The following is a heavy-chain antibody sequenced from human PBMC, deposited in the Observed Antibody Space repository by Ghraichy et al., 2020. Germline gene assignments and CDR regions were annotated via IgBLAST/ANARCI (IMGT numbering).Heavy chain of an antibody. V-gene: IGHV5-51*01. Sequence: NISCKGSGYSFTSYWIGWVRQMPGKGLEWMGIIYPGDSDTRYSPSFQGQVTISADKSISTAYLQWSSLKASDTAMYYCARPPPGYGSGSYFPDAFDIWGQGTMVTVSS. CDR3: ARPPPGYGSGSYFPDAFDI. J-gene: IGHJ3*02. CDR1: GYSFTSYW. D-gene: IGHD3-10*01. CDR2: IYPGDSDT.